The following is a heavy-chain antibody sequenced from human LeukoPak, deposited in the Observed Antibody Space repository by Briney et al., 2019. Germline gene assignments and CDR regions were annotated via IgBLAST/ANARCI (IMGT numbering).Heavy chain of an antibody. J-gene: IGHJ4*02. CDR3: ARSPGGEDFDY. Sequence: PSETLSLTCSVSGGSIRSGDYYWSWIRQPPGKGLEWIGYIYYSGSTFYNPSLKSRVTISVDTSKNNFSLKLSSVTAADTAVYYCARSPGGEDFDYWGQGTLVTVSS. CDR2: IYYSGST. CDR1: GGSIRSGDYY. V-gene: IGHV4-30-4*01. D-gene: IGHD3-10*01.